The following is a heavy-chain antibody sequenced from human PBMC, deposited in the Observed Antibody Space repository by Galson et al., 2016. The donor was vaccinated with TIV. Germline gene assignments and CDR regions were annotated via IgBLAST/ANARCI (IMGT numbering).Heavy chain of an antibody. CDR2: INTYNGDT. V-gene: IGHV1-18*01. CDR1: GYIFTSEG. J-gene: IGHJ6*02. CDR3: ARDVSHGLDV. Sequence: CKASGYIFTSEGISWVRQAPGQGLEWMGWINTYNGDTNYTQRLQGRVTMATDTSTSTAYMELRSLRSDDTAVYYCARDVSHGLDVWGQGTTVTVSS.